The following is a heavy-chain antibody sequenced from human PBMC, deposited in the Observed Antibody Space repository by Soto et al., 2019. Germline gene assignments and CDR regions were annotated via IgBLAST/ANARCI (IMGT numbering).Heavy chain of an antibody. Sequence: QVQLQESGPGLVKPSETLSLTCTVSGDSISSYYWSWIRQPPGKGLEWIGYIYYSGSTNYNPPLQCRVTVSVDTYKNQFSRKLSSVTAADTAVYYCARDRGYRGSYYGMDVWGQGTTVTVSS. D-gene: IGHD3-10*01. J-gene: IGHJ6*02. CDR3: ARDRGYRGSYYGMDV. V-gene: IGHV4-59*01. CDR1: GDSISSYY. CDR2: IYYSGST.